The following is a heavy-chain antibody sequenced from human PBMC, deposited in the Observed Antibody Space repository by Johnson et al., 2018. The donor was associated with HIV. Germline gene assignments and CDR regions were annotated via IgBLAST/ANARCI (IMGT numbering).Heavy chain of an antibody. CDR1: GFTFSSYC. D-gene: IGHD3-22*01. CDR2: IRYDGSNK. V-gene: IGHV3-30*02. Sequence: QVQLVESGGGLVQPGGSLRLSCAASGFTFSSYCMHWVRQAPGKGLEWVAFIRYDGSNKYYADSVKGRFTISRDNSKNTLYLQMNSLRTEDTAIYFCAKETRDSRSAFDVWGQGTMVTVSS. J-gene: IGHJ3*01. CDR3: AKETRDSRSAFDV.